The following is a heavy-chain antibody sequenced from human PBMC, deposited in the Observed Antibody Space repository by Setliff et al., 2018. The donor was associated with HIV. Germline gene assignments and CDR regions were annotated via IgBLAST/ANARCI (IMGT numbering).Heavy chain of an antibody. D-gene: IGHD3-10*01. CDR1: GDNVSSGTSA. J-gene: IGHJ3*02. CDR3: VRDRGISSFET. Sequence: SQTLSLTWAISGDNVSSGTSAWSWIRQSPSRGLEWLGRTYYRSTWRFGYADSVRGRISIAPDTSKNQFSMQLKSVTPEDAAVYFCVRDRGISSFETWGQGTKVTVSS. CDR2: TYYRSTWRF. V-gene: IGHV6-1*01.